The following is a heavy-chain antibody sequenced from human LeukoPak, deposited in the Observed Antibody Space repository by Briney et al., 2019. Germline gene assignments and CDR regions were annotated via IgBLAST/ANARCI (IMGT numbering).Heavy chain of an antibody. Sequence: SETLSLTCTVSGYSSSSGYYWGWIRQPPGKGLEWIGSIYHSGSTYYNPSLKSRVTISVDTSKNQFSLKLSSVTAADTAVYYCASYLRGGWLDAFDIWGQGTMVTVSS. D-gene: IGHD6-19*01. J-gene: IGHJ3*02. CDR1: GYSSSSGYY. CDR2: IYHSGST. CDR3: ASYLRGGWLDAFDI. V-gene: IGHV4-38-2*02.